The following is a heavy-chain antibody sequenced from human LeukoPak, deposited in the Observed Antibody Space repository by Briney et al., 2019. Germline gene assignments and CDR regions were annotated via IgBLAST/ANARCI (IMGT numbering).Heavy chain of an antibody. CDR2: IRYDGSNK. J-gene: IGHJ4*02. Sequence: PGGSLRLSCAASGFTFSSYGMHWVREAPGKGLEWVAFIRYDGSNKYYADSVKGRLTISRDNSKNTLYLQMTSLRGDDTAVYYCAKEKNPYSSSSGQGYWGQGTLVTVSS. CDR1: GFTFSSYG. V-gene: IGHV3-30*02. D-gene: IGHD6-6*01. CDR3: AKEKNPYSSSSGQGY.